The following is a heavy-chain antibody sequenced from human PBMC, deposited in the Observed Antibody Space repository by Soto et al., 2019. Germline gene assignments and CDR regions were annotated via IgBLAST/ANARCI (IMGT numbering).Heavy chain of an antibody. Sequence: QVQVVQSGVEVRRPGSSVNVSCKASGDTFKNCVISWVRQAPGQGLEWMGGIIPLVGTTDFAQRVQGRLTITTDESTTTAYMELSRLRSEDTATYYCAAELGFGKLSVVWGQGTTVIVYS. CDR3: AAELGFGKLSVV. V-gene: IGHV1-69*01. CDR2: IIPLVGTT. D-gene: IGHD3-10*01. CDR1: GDTFKNCV. J-gene: IGHJ6*02.